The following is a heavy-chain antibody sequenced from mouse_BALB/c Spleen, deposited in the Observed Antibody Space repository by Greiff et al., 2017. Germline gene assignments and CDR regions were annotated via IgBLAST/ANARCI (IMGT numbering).Heavy chain of an antibody. CDR1: GYSITSDYA. Sequence: EVKLVESGPGLVKPSQSLSLTCTVTGYSITSDYAWNWIRQFPGNKLEWMGYISYSGSTSYNPSLKSRISITRDTSKNQFFLQLNSVTTEDTATYYCARRGLGHAFDYWGQGTTLTVSS. V-gene: IGHV3-2*02. CDR3: ARRGLGHAFDY. CDR2: ISYSGST. J-gene: IGHJ2*01. D-gene: IGHD4-1*01.